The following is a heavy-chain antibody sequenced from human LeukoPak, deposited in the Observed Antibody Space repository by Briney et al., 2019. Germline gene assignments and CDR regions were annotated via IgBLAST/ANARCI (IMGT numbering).Heavy chain of an antibody. CDR3: AGGTYYGTGTRPGYLNY. CDR2: LDNFGAK. D-gene: IGHD3-10*01. J-gene: IGHJ4*02. CDR1: NFSVNNNY. V-gene: IGHV3-53*01. Sequence: GGSLRLSCAASNFSVNNNYIDWVRQAPGKGLELVSSLDNFGAKYYGDSVTGRFTVSRDLSKNTVYLQMSSLRADDTAVYYCAGGTYYGTGTRPGYLNYWGPGTLVTVSS.